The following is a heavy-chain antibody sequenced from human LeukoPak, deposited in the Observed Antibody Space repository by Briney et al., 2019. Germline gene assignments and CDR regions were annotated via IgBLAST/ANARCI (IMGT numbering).Heavy chain of an antibody. CDR3: ARIDTYYYDSSGYYSAFDI. V-gene: IGHV3-7*05. D-gene: IGHD3-22*01. Sequence: PGGSLRLSCAASGFTFSSYWMSWVRQAPGKGLEWVANIKQDGSEKYYVDSVKGRFTISRDNAKNSLYLQMNSLRAEDTAVYYCARIDTYYYDSSGYYSAFDIWGQGTIVTVSS. J-gene: IGHJ3*02. CDR1: GFTFSSYW. CDR2: IKQDGSEK.